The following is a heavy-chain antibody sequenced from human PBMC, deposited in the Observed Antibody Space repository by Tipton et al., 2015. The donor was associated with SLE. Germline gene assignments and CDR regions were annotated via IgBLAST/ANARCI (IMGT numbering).Heavy chain of an antibody. Sequence: LRLSCTVSGGSISSHYWSWIRQPPGKGLEWIGYIFYSGSTNYNPSLKSRVTISVDTSKNQFSLKLTSVTSADTAVYYCARVDGDYGDAFDIWGQGTLVTVSS. V-gene: IGHV4-59*11. D-gene: IGHD4-17*01. J-gene: IGHJ3*02. CDR3: ARVDGDYGDAFDI. CDR1: GGSISSHY. CDR2: IFYSGST.